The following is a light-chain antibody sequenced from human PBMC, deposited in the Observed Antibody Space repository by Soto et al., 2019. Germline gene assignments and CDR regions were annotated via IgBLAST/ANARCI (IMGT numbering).Light chain of an antibody. V-gene: IGKV1-5*03. Sequence: DIQMTQSPSTLSGSVGDRVTITCRASQTISSWLTWYQQKPGKAPKLLIYKASTLKSGVPSRFSGSGSGTEFTLPISSLQPDDFAPYYCQHYNSYSEAVGQGTKVELK. J-gene: IGKJ1*01. CDR2: KAS. CDR1: QTISSW. CDR3: QHYNSYSEA.